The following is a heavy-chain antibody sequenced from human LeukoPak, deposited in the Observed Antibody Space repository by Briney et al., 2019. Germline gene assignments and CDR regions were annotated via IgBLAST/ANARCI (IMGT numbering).Heavy chain of an antibody. D-gene: IGHD6-13*01. Sequence: SETLSLTCNVSGDSISSDYWSWIRQPPGKGLEWIGHIYYSGSTNYNPSLKSRVTISVDASKNHFSLKVSSVTAADTAVYYCAREGRGSSWLYYYYMDVWGKGTTVTISS. CDR2: IYYSGST. CDR3: AREGRGSSWLYYYYMDV. J-gene: IGHJ6*03. CDR1: GDSISSDY. V-gene: IGHV4-59*01.